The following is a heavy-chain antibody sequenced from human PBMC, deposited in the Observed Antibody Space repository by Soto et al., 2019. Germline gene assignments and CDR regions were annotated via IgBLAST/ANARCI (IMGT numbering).Heavy chain of an antibody. J-gene: IGHJ4*02. V-gene: IGHV3-30*18. Sequence: QVQLVESGRGVVQPGRSLRLSCAASGFIFSSYGMHWVRQAPGKGLEWVAVISYDGSKKNYVDSVKGRFTISRDNSKNTVDLQMNSLRPEDTAVYYCAKRVAAAGHLDHWGQGTLVTVSS. CDR1: GFIFSSYG. CDR2: ISYDGSKK. CDR3: AKRVAAAGHLDH. D-gene: IGHD6-13*01.